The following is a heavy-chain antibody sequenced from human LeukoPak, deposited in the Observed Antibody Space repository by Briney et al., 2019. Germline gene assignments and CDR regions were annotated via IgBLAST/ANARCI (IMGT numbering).Heavy chain of an antibody. D-gene: IGHD3-3*01. CDR1: GFTVSSNY. Sequence: GGSLRLSCAASGFTVSSNYMSWVRQAPGKGLEWVSVIYSGGSTYYADSVEGRFTISRDNSKNTVYLQVNSLRAEDTAVYDCARGWSNGIDNWGQGTLVTVSS. J-gene: IGHJ4*02. CDR3: ARGWSNGIDN. V-gene: IGHV3-53*01. CDR2: IYSGGST.